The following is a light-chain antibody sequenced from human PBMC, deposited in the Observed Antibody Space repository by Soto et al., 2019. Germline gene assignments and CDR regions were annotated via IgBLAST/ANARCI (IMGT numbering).Light chain of an antibody. CDR1: SSDVGGYNY. J-gene: IGLJ2*01. Sequence: QSALTQPASVSGSPGQSITISCTGTSSDVGGYNYVSWYQQHPGKAPKLMIYDVSNRPSGVSNRFSGSKSGNTASLTISGLQAEDEADYYCGSYTSSSTSLVFGGGTKVTVL. CDR2: DVS. V-gene: IGLV2-14*01. CDR3: GSYTSSSTSLV.